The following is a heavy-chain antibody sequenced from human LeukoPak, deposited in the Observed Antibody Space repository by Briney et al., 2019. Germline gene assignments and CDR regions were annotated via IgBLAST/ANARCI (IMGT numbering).Heavy chain of an antibody. V-gene: IGHV3-23*01. CDR2: ISGNSDNT. D-gene: IGHD5-12*01. J-gene: IGHJ4*02. CDR1: GFTFGIYA. Sequence: PGGSLRLSCAASGFTFGIYAVSWVRQAPGRGLEWVSVISGNSDNTHYADSVKGRFTISRDNSKNTLYLQMNSLRAEDTAIYYCAKVISGYSADDWCRGHYFDYWGQGTLVTVSP. CDR3: AKVISGYSADDWCRGHYFDY.